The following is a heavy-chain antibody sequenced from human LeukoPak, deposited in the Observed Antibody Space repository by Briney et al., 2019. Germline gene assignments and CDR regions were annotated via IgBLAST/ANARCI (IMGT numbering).Heavy chain of an antibody. CDR1: GGCISSYY. V-gene: IGHV4-4*07. CDR3: ARDGYLAVDY. CDR2: IYTSGST. D-gene: IGHD2-2*03. Sequence: PSETLSLTCTVSGGCISSYYWSWIRQPAGKGLECIGRIYTSGSTNYNPSLKSRVTMSLDTSKNQFSLKLNSVTAADTAVYYCARDGYLAVDYWGQGTLVTVSS. J-gene: IGHJ4*02.